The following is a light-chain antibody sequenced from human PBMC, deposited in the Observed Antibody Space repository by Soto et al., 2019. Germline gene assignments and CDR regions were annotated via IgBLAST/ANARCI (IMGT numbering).Light chain of an antibody. CDR1: QSVINSY. Sequence: EIVLTQSPGTLSLSPGERATLSCRASQSVINSYLAWYQHKAGQAPRLLIYGASSRATGIPDKFSGSGSGTDFTLTISRLEPEDFAVYYCQQYDISPWTFGQGTKVEIK. V-gene: IGKV3-20*01. J-gene: IGKJ1*01. CDR3: QQYDISPWT. CDR2: GAS.